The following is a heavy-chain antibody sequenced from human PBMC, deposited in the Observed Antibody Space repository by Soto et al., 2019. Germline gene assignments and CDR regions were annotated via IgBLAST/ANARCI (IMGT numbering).Heavy chain of an antibody. D-gene: IGHD2-15*01. CDR2: IYHSGST. J-gene: IGHJ4*02. Sequence: SETLSLTCTVSCGSIISVGYSWIWIRQPPGKGLEWIGYIYHSGSTYYNPSLKSRVTISVDRSKNQFSLKLSSVTAADTAVYYCARGQVVAAQHWGQGTPVTVSS. CDR3: ARGQVVAAQH. V-gene: IGHV4-30-2*01. CDR1: CGSIISVGYS.